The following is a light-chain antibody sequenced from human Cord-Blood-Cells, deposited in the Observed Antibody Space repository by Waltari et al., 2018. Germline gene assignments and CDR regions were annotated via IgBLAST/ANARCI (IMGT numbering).Light chain of an antibody. CDR1: SSDVGGYNY. CDR3: SSYTSSSTWV. Sequence: QSALTQPASVSGSPGQSITISCTGTSSDVGGYNYVSWDQQHPGKAPKLMIYEVSNRPSGVSNRVSGSKSCNTASLTISGLQAEDEADYYCSSYTSSSTWVFGGGTKLTVL. CDR2: EVS. J-gene: IGLJ3*02. V-gene: IGLV2-14*01.